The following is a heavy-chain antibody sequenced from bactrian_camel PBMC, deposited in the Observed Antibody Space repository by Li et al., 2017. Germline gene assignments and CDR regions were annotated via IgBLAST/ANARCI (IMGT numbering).Heavy chain of an antibody. Sequence: VQLVESGGGLVQPGGSLRLSCAASGFAFSSYAMHWVRQAPGKGLEWVSSIGIGGGNTYYVDSVKGRFTISRDNAKNTVYLQMNSLKPEDTAVYYCVRDAGTPYGYNYWGQGTQVTVS. CDR3: VRDAGTPYGYNY. CDR2: IGIGGGNT. CDR1: GFAFSSYA. D-gene: IGHD6*01. J-gene: IGHJ4*01. V-gene: IGHV3S40*01.